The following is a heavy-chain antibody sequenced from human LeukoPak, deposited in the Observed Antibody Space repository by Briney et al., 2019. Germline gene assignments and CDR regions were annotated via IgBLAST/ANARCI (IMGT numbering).Heavy chain of an antibody. J-gene: IGHJ1*01. Sequence: GGSLRLSCAASGFTFSSYEMNWVRQAPGKGLEWVANIKQDGNEKYYMDSVKGRFTISRDNAKNSLYLQMNSLRAENTAVYYCARAPDLDSSGYYYRFFQHWGQGTLVTVSS. CDR3: ARAPDLDSSGYYYRFFQH. V-gene: IGHV3-7*05. CDR2: IKQDGNEK. D-gene: IGHD3-22*01. CDR1: GFTFSSYE.